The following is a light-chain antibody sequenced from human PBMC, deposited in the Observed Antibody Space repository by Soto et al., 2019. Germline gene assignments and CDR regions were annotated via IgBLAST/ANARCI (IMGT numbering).Light chain of an antibody. V-gene: IGKV1-5*03. CDR1: QSISFW. Sequence: DIQMTQSPSTLSASVGDRVTITCRASQSISFWLAWYQQKPGKAPKLLIYKASSLESGVPTRFSGSGTGTEFTLTISSLQPDDFATYYCQQYNGYFSWTFGQGPKVEIK. J-gene: IGKJ1*01. CDR2: KAS. CDR3: QQYNGYFSWT.